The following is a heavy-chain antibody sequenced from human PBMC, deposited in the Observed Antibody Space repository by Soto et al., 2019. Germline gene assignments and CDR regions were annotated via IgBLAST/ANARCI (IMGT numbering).Heavy chain of an antibody. D-gene: IGHD1-26*01. V-gene: IGHV1-69*06. CDR3: ARMGGSFLDS. CDR2: IIPIFGET. J-gene: IGHJ5*01. Sequence: QVQLVQSGAEVKKPGSSVNVSCKASGGTFSSYAITWVRQAPGQGLDWMGEIIPIFGETNYAQKFQGRVTITADKSTTTAYMELSSLTSEDTAVYYCARMGGSFLDSWGQGTLVTLAA. CDR1: GGTFSSYA.